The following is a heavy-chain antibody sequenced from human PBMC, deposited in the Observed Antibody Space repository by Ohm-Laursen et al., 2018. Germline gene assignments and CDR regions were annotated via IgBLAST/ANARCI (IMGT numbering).Heavy chain of an antibody. J-gene: IGHJ5*02. CDR3: ARGWGWFDP. Sequence: SLRLSCAASGITFSNNAMSWVRQAPGKGLAWVSSISADVRSTYYADSVKGRFTISRDNSKNTLDLQMKSLRVEDTAMYYCARGWGWFDPWGQGTLVTVSS. D-gene: IGHD3-16*01. V-gene: IGHV3-23*01. CDR2: ISADVRST. CDR1: GITFSNNA.